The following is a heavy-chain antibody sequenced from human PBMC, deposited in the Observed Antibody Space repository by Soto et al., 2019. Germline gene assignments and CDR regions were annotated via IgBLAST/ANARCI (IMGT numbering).Heavy chain of an antibody. D-gene: IGHD2-15*01. J-gene: IGHJ3*02. CDR1: GGSISSSSYY. CDR3: ARQRTGYCSGGSCPFAFDI. CDR2: LYYSGST. V-gene: IGHV4-39*01. Sequence: QLQLQESGPGLVKPSETLSLTCTVSGGSISSSSYYWGWIRQPPGKGLEWIGSLYYSGSTYYNPSLKSRVTISVDTSKNQFSLKLSSVTAADTAVYYCARQRTGYCSGGSCPFAFDIWGQGTMVTVSS.